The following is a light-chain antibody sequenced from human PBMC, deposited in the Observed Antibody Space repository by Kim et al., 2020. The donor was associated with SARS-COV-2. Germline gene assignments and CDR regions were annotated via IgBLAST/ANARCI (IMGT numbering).Light chain of an antibody. V-gene: IGLV1-44*01. Sequence: RVTISCSGSSSNSGSNTVNWCQQLPGTAPKLRIYSNNQRPSGVPDRVSGSKSGTSASLAISGLQSEDEADYYCAAWDDSLNGPVVFGGGTQLTVL. CDR2: SNN. J-gene: IGLJ2*01. CDR1: SSNSGSNT. CDR3: AAWDDSLNGPVV.